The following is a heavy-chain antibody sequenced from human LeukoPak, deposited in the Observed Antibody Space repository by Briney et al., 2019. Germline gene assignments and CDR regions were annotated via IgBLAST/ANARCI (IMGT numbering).Heavy chain of an antibody. V-gene: IGHV4-34*01. CDR3: ARAGIVVVTAAIIGAHRAEKRNAFDI. CDR2: INHSGST. CDR1: GGSFSGYY. Sequence: SQTLSLTCAVSGGSFSGYYWSWIRQPPGQGLEWIGEINHSGSTNSNPSLKSRVTISVDTSKNQFSLKLSSVNAADTAVYYCARAGIVVVTAAIIGAHRAEKRNAFDIWGQGTMVTVSS. D-gene: IGHD2-2*01. J-gene: IGHJ3*02.